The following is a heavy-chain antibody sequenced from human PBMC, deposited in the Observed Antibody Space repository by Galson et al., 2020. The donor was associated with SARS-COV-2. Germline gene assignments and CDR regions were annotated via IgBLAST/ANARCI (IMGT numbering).Heavy chain of an antibody. Sequence: GESLKISCAASGFTVSTNYMSWVRQAPGKGLEWVLVTYTDGTTYYAESVKGRFTFSRDKAKNTLYLQMNSLRAEDTAVYYCVRVNGDAYDAFDIWGQGTSVTVSS. D-gene: IGHD2-21*02. CDR2: TYTDGTT. V-gene: IGHV3-53*01. CDR1: GFTVSTNY. CDR3: VRVNGDAYDAFDI. J-gene: IGHJ3*02.